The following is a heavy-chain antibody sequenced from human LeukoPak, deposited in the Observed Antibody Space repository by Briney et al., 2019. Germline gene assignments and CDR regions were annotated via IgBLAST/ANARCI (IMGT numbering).Heavy chain of an antibody. D-gene: IGHD2-21*01. J-gene: IGHJ4*02. Sequence: SVKVSCKASGGTFSSYAISWVRQAPGQGLEWTGGIIPIFGTANYAQKFQGRVTITADESTSTAYMELSSLRSEDTAVYYCASGRLLSRRSFDYWGQGTLVTVSS. V-gene: IGHV1-69*13. CDR1: GGTFSSYA. CDR2: IIPIFGTA. CDR3: ASGRLLSRRSFDY.